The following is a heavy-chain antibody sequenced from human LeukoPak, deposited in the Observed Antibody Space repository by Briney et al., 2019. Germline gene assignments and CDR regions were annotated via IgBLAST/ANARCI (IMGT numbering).Heavy chain of an antibody. CDR1: GGSISSYY. D-gene: IGHD6-19*01. Sequence: SETLSLTCTVSGGSISSYYWNWIRQPPGKGLEWIGYIYYSGSTNYNPSLKSRVTISLDTSKNQFSLKLSSVTAADTAVYYCARVSGWNPLEAAHLDYWGQGTLVTVSS. CDR3: ARVSGWNPLEAAHLDY. CDR2: IYYSGST. J-gene: IGHJ4*02. V-gene: IGHV4-59*12.